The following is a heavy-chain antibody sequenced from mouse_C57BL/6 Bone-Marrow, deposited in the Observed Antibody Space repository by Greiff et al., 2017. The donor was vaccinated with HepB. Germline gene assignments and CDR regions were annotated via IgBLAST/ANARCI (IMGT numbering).Heavy chain of an antibody. V-gene: IGHV1-22*01. CDR2: INPNNGGT. Sequence: EVQLQQSGPELVKPGASVKMFFKASGYTFPDYNMPRVKQSPGKSLEWIGYINPNNGGTSYNQKFKGKATLTVNKSSSTAYMELRSLTSEDSAVYYCARKVNWDGFAYWGQGTLVTVSA. J-gene: IGHJ3*01. CDR1: GYTFPDYN. CDR3: ARKVNWDGFAY. D-gene: IGHD4-1*01.